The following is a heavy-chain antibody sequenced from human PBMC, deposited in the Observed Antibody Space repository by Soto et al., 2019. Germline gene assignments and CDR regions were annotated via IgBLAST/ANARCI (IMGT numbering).Heavy chain of an antibody. Sequence: QLQLQESGPGLVKPSETLSLTCTVSGGSISSSSYYWGWIRQPPGKGLEWIGSIYYSGSTYYNPSLKSRVTISVDTSKNQFSLKLSSVTAADTAVYYCARHSFYGDYVLNWFDPWGQGTLVTVSS. CDR2: IYYSGST. J-gene: IGHJ5*02. D-gene: IGHD4-17*01. CDR1: GGSISSSSYY. V-gene: IGHV4-39*01. CDR3: ARHSFYGDYVLNWFDP.